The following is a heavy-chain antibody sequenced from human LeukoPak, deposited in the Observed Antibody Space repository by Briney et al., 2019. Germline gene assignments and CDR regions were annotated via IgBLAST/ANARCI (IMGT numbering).Heavy chain of an antibody. CDR1: GFTLSNAW. J-gene: IGHJ4*02. D-gene: IGHD3-22*01. V-gene: IGHV3-15*07. Sequence: GGSLRLSCVGSGFTLSNAWMNWVRRAPGKGLEWVARIKSKANGETIDYTAPVKGRFTISRDDSKNTVYLQMNSLKTEDTAVYYCATGLIFDYWGQGILVTVSS. CDR2: IKSKANGETI. CDR3: ATGLIFDY.